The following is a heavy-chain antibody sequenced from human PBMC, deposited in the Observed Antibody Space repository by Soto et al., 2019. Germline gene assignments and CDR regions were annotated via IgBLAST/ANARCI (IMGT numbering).Heavy chain of an antibody. J-gene: IGHJ5*02. CDR1: GGSISSSNW. D-gene: IGHD3-10*01. CDR2: IYHSGST. V-gene: IGHV4-4*02. CDR3: ARASMVRGVWWFDP. Sequence: QVQLQESGPGLVKPSGTLSLTCAVSGGSISSSNWWSWVRQPPGKGLEWIGEIYHSGSTNYNPSLKGRVTRSVVKSKNHFSLELSSVTAADTAVYYCARASMVRGVWWFDPWGQGTVVSVSS.